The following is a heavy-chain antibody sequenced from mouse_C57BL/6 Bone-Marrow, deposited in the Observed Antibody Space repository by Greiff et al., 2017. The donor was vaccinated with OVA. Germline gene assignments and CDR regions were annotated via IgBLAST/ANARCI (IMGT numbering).Heavy chain of an antibody. CDR2: INPNNGGT. J-gene: IGHJ1*03. D-gene: IGHD1-1*01. Sequence: EVKLMESGPELVKPGASVKIPCKASGYTFTDYNMDWVKQSHGKSLEWIGDINPNNGGTIYNQKFKGKATLTVDKSSSTAYMELRSLTSEDTAVYYCARPPYYYGSSPQYFDVWGTGTTVTVSS. V-gene: IGHV1-18*01. CDR3: ARPPYYYGSSPQYFDV. CDR1: GYTFTDYN.